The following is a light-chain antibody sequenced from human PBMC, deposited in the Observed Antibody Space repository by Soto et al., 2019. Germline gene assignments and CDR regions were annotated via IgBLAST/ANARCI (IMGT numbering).Light chain of an antibody. V-gene: IGKV1-27*01. Sequence: DIQMTQSPSSLSASVGDRVTITCRASQGVSNFLAWYQHKPGRVPKLLIYAASTLQPGVPSRYSGSGSGTDFTLTISSLQHEDVATYYCQKYNSAPCTFGQGTKVEIK. CDR2: AAS. J-gene: IGKJ1*01. CDR3: QKYNSAPCT. CDR1: QGVSNF.